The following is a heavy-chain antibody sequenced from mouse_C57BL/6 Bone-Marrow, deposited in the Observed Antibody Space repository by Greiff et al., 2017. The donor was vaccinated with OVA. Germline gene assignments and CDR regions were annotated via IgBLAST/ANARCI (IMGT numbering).Heavy chain of an antibody. CDR3: ARVRRSMDY. J-gene: IGHJ4*01. D-gene: IGHD2-14*01. CDR2: IHPNSGST. Sequence: VKLMESGAELVKPGASVKLSCKASGYTFTSYWMHWVKQRPGQGLEWIGMIHPNSGSTNYNEKFKSKATLTVDKSSSTAYMQLSSLTSEDSAVYYCARVRRSMDYWGQGTSVTVSS. CDR1: GYTFTSYW. V-gene: IGHV1-64*01.